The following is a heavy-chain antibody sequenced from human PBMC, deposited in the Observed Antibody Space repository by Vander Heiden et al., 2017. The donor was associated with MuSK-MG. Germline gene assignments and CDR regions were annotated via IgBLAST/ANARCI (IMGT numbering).Heavy chain of an antibody. CDR1: GFTFSSYW. J-gene: IGHJ1*01. Sequence: EVQLVESGGGLVQPGGSLRLSCAASGFTFSSYWMSWVRQAPGKGLEWVANIKQDGSEKYYVDSVKGRFTISRDNAKNSLYLQMNSLRAEDTAVYYCARIGWERLYAEYFQHWGQGTLVTVSS. CDR2: IKQDGSEK. D-gene: IGHD1-26*01. CDR3: ARIGWERLYAEYFQH. V-gene: IGHV3-7*01.